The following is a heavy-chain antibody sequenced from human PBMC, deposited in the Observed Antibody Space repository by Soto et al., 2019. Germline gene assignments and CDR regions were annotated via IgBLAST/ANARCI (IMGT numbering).Heavy chain of an antibody. J-gene: IGHJ4*02. D-gene: IGHD1-26*01. CDR3: ARGREIVGGEVDH. CDR1: GGTFSSYT. V-gene: IGHV1-69*02. Sequence: QVQLVQSGAEVKKPGSSVKVSCKASGGTFSSYTISWVRQAPGQGLEWMGRIIPILGIANYAQKFQGRVTITADKSTSTAYMELSSLRSDDTAVYYCARGREIVGGEVDHWGQGTLVTVSS. CDR2: IIPILGIA.